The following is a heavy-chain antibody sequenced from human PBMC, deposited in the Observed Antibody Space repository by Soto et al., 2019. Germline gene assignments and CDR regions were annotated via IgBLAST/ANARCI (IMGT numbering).Heavy chain of an antibody. D-gene: IGHD5-12*01. Sequence: GASVKVSCKTSGYTFSNYGITWVRQAPGQPLEWLGWISLYSDGTNYAQRFQGRVTITADVPTNTAYMELSSLRSEDTAIYYCARDTSDYDSNWFDPWGQGTQVTVSS. CDR3: ARDTSDYDSNWFDP. CDR2: ISLYSDGT. J-gene: IGHJ5*02. V-gene: IGHV1-18*01. CDR1: GYTFSNYG.